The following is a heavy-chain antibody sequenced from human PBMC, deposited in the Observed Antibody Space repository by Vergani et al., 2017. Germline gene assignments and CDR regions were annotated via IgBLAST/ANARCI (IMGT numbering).Heavy chain of an antibody. CDR1: GFTFSSYW. CDR2: IKQDGSEK. CDR3: AKLDYFRPDI. V-gene: IGHV3-7*01. D-gene: IGHD2/OR15-2a*01. J-gene: IGHJ4*02. Sequence: EVQLVESGGGLVQPGGSLRVSCAASGFTFSSYWMSWVRQAPGKGLEWVAHIKQDGSEKYYVDSVKGRFTISRDNAENSVYLEMNSLRVEDTAVYYCAKLDYFRPDIWGQGALVTVSS.